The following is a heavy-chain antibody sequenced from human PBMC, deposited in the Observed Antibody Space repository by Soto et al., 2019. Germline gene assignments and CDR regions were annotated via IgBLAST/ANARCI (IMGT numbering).Heavy chain of an antibody. CDR1: GGTFSSYA. V-gene: IGHV1-69*13. J-gene: IGHJ2*01. CDR3: AGRTIFGVVILDWYFDL. Sequence: GASVKVSCKASGGTFSSYAISWVRQAPGQGLEWMGGIIPIFGTANYAQKFQGRVTITADESTSTAYMELSSLRSEDTAVYYCAGRTIFGVVILDWYFDLWGRGTLVTVSS. D-gene: IGHD3-3*01. CDR2: IIPIFGTA.